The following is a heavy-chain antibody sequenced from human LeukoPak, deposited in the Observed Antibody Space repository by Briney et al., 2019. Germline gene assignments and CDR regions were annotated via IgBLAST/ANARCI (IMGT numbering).Heavy chain of an antibody. CDR1: GFTFSSYA. CDR2: IKKDGGEK. V-gene: IGHV3-7*01. CDR3: ARGHYGMDV. Sequence: GGSLRLSCAASGFTFSSYAMSWVRQAPGKGLEWVASIKKDGGEKYYEDSVKGRFTISRDNAKNSLYLQMNSLRAEDTAVYYCARGHYGMDVWGQGTTVTVSS. J-gene: IGHJ6*02.